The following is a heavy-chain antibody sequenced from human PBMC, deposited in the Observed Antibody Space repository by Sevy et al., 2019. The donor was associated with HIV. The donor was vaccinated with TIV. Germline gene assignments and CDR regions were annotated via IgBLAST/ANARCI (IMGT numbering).Heavy chain of an antibody. D-gene: IGHD6-19*01. J-gene: IGHJ5*02. CDR3: AKEVAQWLARWYNWFDP. CDR1: GFTFSSYA. V-gene: IGHV3-23*01. Sequence: GGSLRLSCAASGFTFSSYAMSWVRQAPGKGLEWVSAISGSGGSTYYADSVKGRFTISRDNSKNTLYMQMNSLRAEETAVSYCAKEVAQWLARWYNWFDPWGQGTLVTVSS. CDR2: ISGSGGST.